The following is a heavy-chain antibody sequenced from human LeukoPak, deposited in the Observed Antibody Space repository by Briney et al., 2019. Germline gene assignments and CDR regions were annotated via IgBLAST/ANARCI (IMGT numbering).Heavy chain of an antibody. J-gene: IGHJ5*02. CDR2: IYSSGNT. CDR1: GGSISSSSYY. Sequence: SETLSLTCTVSGGSISSSSYYWGWVRQPPGKGLEWIGSIYSSGNTYYNPSLKSRATISVDTSKNQFSLKLSSVTAADTAVYYCARSQGSLNAWGQGTLVTVSS. CDR3: ARSQGSLNA. V-gene: IGHV4-39*07. D-gene: IGHD6-13*01.